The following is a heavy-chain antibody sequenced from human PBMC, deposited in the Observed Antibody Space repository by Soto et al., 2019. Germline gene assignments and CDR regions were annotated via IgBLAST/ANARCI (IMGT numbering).Heavy chain of an antibody. CDR3: VIGLYDSGVVDF. CDR2: IQTGGAT. Sequence: QLVESGGGLFQAGGSTRLSCLASGFTVSRYDMAWVRQAPGKGLEWASIIQTGGATYYTDSAQGRFTISRDNSWNTVYLQMSSLRVEDTGVYSCVIGLYDSGVVDFWGQGSPITVS. D-gene: IGHD5-12*01. CDR1: GFTVSRYD. J-gene: IGHJ4*02. V-gene: IGHV3-53*01.